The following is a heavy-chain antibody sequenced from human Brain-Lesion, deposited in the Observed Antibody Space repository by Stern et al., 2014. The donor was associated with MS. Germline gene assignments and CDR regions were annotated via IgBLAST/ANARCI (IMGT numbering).Heavy chain of an antibody. CDR1: GGSISSSNW. V-gene: IGHV4-4*02. J-gene: IGHJ4*02. Sequence: QVQLQESGPGLVKPSGTLSLTCAVSGGSISSSNWWSWVRQSPGKGLEWIGESDHSGSTIYNPSPKSRVTVSVDKSTNRFSLNLRFVTAADTAVYFCARFPASRPHVFDSWGQGTLVTVSS. CDR3: ARFPASRPHVFDS. CDR2: SDHSGST. D-gene: IGHD6-13*01.